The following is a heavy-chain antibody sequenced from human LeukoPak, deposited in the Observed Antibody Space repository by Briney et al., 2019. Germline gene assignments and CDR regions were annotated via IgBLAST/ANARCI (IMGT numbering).Heavy chain of an antibody. V-gene: IGHV4-30-2*01. CDR1: GGSISSGGYY. Sequence: SETLSLTCTVSGGSISSGGYYWSWIRQPPGKGLEWIGYIYHSGSTYYNPSLKSRVTISVDRSKNQFSLKLSSVTAADTAVYYCARAEVGPGIAAAGTGEYYFDYWGQGTLVTVSS. D-gene: IGHD6-13*01. CDR2: IYHSGST. J-gene: IGHJ4*02. CDR3: ARAEVGPGIAAAGTGEYYFDY.